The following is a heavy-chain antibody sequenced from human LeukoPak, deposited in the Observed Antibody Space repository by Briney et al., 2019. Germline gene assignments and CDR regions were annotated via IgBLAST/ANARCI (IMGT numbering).Heavy chain of an antibody. J-gene: IGHJ4*02. CDR3: ARIGTTFGFTFDY. V-gene: IGHV4-4*02. D-gene: IGHD2/OR15-2a*01. Sequence: SETLSLTCAVSGGSISSSNWWSWVRQPPGKGLEWIGEIYHSGSTNYNPSLKSRVTISVDKSKNQFSLKLRSVTAADTAIYYCARIGTTFGFTFDYWAQGTLVTVSS. CDR2: IYHSGST. CDR1: GGSISSSNW.